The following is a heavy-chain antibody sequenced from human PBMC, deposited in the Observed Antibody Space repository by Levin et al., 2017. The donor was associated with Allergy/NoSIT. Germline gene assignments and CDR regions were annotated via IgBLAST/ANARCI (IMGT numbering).Heavy chain of an antibody. CDR2: IYYSGST. V-gene: IGHV4-59*01. J-gene: IGHJ4*02. Sequence: SETLSLTCTVSGGSISSYYWSWIRQPPGKGLEWIGYIYYSGSTNYNPSLKSRVTISVDTSKNQFSLKLSSVTAADTAVYYCARVGSYGYSDYWGQGTLVTVSS. CDR3: ARVGSYGYSDY. D-gene: IGHD5-18*01. CDR1: GGSISSYY.